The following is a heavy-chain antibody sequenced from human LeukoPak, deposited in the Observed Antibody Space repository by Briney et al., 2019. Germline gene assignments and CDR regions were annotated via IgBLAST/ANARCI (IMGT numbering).Heavy chain of an antibody. CDR1: GGSISSSNW. Sequence: PSETLSLTCAVSGGSISSSNWWSWVRQPPGKGLEWIGEIYHSGSTNYNPSLKSRVTISVDKSKNQFSLKLSSVTAADTAVYYCARFLGGGVDTAMEDGGFDYWGQGTLVTVSS. V-gene: IGHV4-4*02. J-gene: IGHJ4*02. D-gene: IGHD5-18*01. CDR3: ARFLGGGVDTAMEDGGFDY. CDR2: IYHSGST.